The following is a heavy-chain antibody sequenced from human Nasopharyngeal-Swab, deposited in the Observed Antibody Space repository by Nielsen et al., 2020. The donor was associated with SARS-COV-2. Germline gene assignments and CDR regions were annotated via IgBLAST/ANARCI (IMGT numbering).Heavy chain of an antibody. J-gene: IGHJ3*01. CDR3: ARNYYDSSGYFPMGL. CDR1: GFTFSSYS. V-gene: IGHV3-21*01. D-gene: IGHD3-22*01. CDR2: ISSSSSYI. Sequence: ESLKISCAASGFTFSSYSMNWVRQAPGKGLEWVSSISSSSSYIYYADSVKGRFTISRDNAKNSLYLQMNSLRAEDTAVYYCARNYYDSSGYFPMGLWGQGTMVTVSS.